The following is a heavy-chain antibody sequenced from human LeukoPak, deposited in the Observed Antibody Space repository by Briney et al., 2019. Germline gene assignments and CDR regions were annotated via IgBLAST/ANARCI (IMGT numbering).Heavy chain of an antibody. V-gene: IGHV3-30*02. CDR3: AKDNPLDY. Sequence: GGSLRLSCGASGFTFSNYGMLWVRQAPGKGLEWVAFIRYDGNNKLYADSVKGRFTISRDNPKNTLYLHINSLRAEDTAVYYCAKDNPLDYWGQGTLVIVSS. J-gene: IGHJ4*02. D-gene: IGHD1-14*01. CDR1: GFTFSNYG. CDR2: IRYDGNNK.